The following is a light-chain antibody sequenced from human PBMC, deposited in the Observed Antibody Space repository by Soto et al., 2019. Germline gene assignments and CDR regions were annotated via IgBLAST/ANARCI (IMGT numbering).Light chain of an antibody. Sequence: DIQMNQSPSTLSASVGDRVTITCRASQSISSWLAWYQHKPGKAPKLLIYKASSLESGVPSRFSGRGSGTEFTLTTSSLQSDDFATYHCQQYNSYSPWTLGQGTKVEIK. CDR2: KAS. V-gene: IGKV1-5*03. CDR1: QSISSW. CDR3: QQYNSYSPWT. J-gene: IGKJ1*01.